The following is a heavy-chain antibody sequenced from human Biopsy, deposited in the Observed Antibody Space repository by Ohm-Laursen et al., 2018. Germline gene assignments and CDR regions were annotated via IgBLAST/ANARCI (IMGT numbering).Heavy chain of an antibody. V-gene: IGHV3-33*01. J-gene: IGHJ2*01. CDR3: ARDQSGLRGINWYFDL. CDR2: IWYDGSNK. Sequence: SLRLSCAASGFTFSNYGMHWVRQAPGKGLKWVALIWYDGSNKNSEDSVKGRFTVSRDNSKNTLFLQMNNLRAEDTAVYYCARDQSGLRGINWYFDLWGRGTLVTVSS. CDR1: GFTFSNYG. D-gene: IGHD5/OR15-5a*01.